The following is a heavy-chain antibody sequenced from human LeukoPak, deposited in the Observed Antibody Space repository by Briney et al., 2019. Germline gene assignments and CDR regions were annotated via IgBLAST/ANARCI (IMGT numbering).Heavy chain of an antibody. V-gene: IGHV3-30*18. Sequence: GGSLRLSCAAPGFTFSSYGMHWVRQAPGKGLEWVAVISYDGSNKYYADSVKGRFTISRDNSKNTLYLQMNSLRAEDTAVYYCAKDRGGYGNQIDYWGQGTLVTVSS. CDR2: ISYDGSNK. J-gene: IGHJ4*02. CDR1: GFTFSSYG. D-gene: IGHD5-12*01. CDR3: AKDRGGYGNQIDY.